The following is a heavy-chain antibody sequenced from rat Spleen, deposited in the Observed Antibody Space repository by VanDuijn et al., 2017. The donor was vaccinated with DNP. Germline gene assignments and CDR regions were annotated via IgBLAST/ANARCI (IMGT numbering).Heavy chain of an antibody. Sequence: EVQLVESGGDLVQPGRSLKVSCVVSGFTFNNYWMTWIRQVPGKGLEWVASITSSGGSTYYPDSVTGRFTISRDNAKNTLYLQMNSLRSEDTATYYCASIYYSSYAMDAWGQGTSVTVSS. V-gene: IGHV5-31*01. D-gene: IGHD1-2*01. CDR2: ITSSGGST. J-gene: IGHJ4*01. CDR3: ASIYYSSYAMDA. CDR1: GFTFNNYW.